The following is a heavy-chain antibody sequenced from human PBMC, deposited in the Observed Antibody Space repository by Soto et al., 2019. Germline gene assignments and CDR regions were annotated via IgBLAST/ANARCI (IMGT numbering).Heavy chain of an antibody. CDR1: DGSISNFY. CDR2: ISSSGNT. Sequence: TSEPLSLTCTVSDGSISNFYWSWIRQPPGKGLEWIGYISSSGNTNYNPSLKSRVSISVDTSKNQFSLNLTSVTAADTAVYYCARAPMVLTRSYFDSWGQGTPVTSPQ. J-gene: IGHJ4*02. V-gene: IGHV4-59*01. D-gene: IGHD3-22*01. CDR3: ARAPMVLTRSYFDS.